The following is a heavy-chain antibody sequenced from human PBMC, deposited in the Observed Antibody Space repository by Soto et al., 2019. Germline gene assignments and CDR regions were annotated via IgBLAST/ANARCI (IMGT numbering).Heavy chain of an antibody. CDR2: ISGSGGTS. V-gene: IGHV3-49*04. J-gene: IGHJ4*02. CDR1: GFTFSSYA. CDR3: TRVARDGYGPPFDY. Sequence: GGSLRLSCAASGFTFSSYAMSWVRQAPGKGLEWVSAISGSGGTSEYAASVKGRFTISRDDSKSIAYLQMNSLKTEDTAVYYCTRVARDGYGPPFDYGGQGTLVTVSS. D-gene: IGHD5-12*01.